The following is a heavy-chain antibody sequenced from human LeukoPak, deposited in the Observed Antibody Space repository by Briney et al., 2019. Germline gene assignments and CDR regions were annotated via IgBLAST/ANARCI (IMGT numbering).Heavy chain of an antibody. CDR2: ISAYNGNT. CDR1: GYTFTNYG. Sequence: SSVKVSFQSSGYTFTNYGISWVRQAPGQGLEWMGWISAYNGNTNYAQKLQGRVTMTTDTSTSTAYMELRSVRSDDTAVYYCARVVAAAEDYWGQGTLVTVSS. V-gene: IGHV1-18*01. CDR3: ARVVAAAEDY. D-gene: IGHD6-13*01. J-gene: IGHJ4*02.